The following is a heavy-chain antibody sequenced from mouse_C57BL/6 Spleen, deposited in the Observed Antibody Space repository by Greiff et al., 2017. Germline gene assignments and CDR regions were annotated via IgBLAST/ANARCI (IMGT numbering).Heavy chain of an antibody. CDR2: LNPNNGGT. J-gene: IGHJ3*01. CDR3: ARRGIYDGYSAWFAY. D-gene: IGHD2-3*01. V-gene: IGHV1-18*01. Sequence: VKLKQSGPELVQPGASVKIPCKSSGYTFTDYNMDWVKQTHGTILEWIGDLNPNNGGTIYNQKFKGKATLPVDKSSSTAYMELRSLTSEDTAVYYCARRGIYDGYSAWFAYWGQGTLVTVSA. CDR1: GYTFTDYN.